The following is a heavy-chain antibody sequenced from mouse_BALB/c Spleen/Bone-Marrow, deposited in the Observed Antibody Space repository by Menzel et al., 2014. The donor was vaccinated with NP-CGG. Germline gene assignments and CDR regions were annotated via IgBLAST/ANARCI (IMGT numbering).Heavy chain of an antibody. V-gene: IGHV1-47*01. Sequence: VQLQQSGAELVKPGASVKMSCKAFGYPFTTYPIEWTRQNHGKNLEWIGNFHPYDDDTKYNEQFKGKAKLTVDKSSTTVSLELSRLTSDDSAVYYCARGAYGLFDYWGQGTTLTVSS. CDR3: ARGAYGLFDY. D-gene: IGHD6-5*01. J-gene: IGHJ2*01. CDR1: GYPFTTYP. CDR2: FHPYDDDT.